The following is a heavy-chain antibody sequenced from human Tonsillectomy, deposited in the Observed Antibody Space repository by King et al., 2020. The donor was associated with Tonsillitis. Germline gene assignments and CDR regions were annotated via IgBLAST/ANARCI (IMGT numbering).Heavy chain of an antibody. V-gene: IGHV3-64D*06. Sequence: VQLVESGGGLVQPGGSLRLSCSASGFTFSSYAMQWVCQAPGKGLEYVSAISSNGGNTYYADSVEGRFTISRDNSKNTLYLQMSSLRPEDTAVYYCVKEYYDNVWGSYRPFDYWGQGTLVTVSS. CDR3: VKEYYDNVWGSYRPFDY. CDR1: GFTFSSYA. J-gene: IGHJ4*02. D-gene: IGHD3-16*02. CDR2: ISSNGGNT.